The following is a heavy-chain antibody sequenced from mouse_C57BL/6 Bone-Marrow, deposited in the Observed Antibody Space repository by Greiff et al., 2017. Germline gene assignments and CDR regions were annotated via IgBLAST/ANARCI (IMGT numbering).Heavy chain of an antibody. CDR3: AMDYYGSSPYAMDY. Sequence: VQLQQPGAELVKPGASVKVSCKASGYTFTSYWMHWVKQRPGQGLEWIGRIHPSDSGTNYNQQFKGKATLTVDKSSSTAYMQLSSLTSEDSAVDYCAMDYYGSSPYAMDYWGQGTSVTVSS. D-gene: IGHD1-1*01. V-gene: IGHV1-74*01. J-gene: IGHJ4*01. CDR1: GYTFTSYW. CDR2: IHPSDSGT.